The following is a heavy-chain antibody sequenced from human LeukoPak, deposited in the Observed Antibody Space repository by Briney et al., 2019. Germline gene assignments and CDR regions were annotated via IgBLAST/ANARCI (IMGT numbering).Heavy chain of an antibody. Sequence: ASVKVSCKASGSSFTGYYMHWVRQAPAPGLEWVGCFNPYSGSTSYAQKFQGRVTMTRDTSITTAYMELSRLRSDDTAVYYCARNEWELLYYFDYWGQGTLVTVSS. CDR1: GSSFTGYY. V-gene: IGHV1-2*02. CDR3: ARNEWELLYYFDY. CDR2: FNPYSGST. D-gene: IGHD1-26*01. J-gene: IGHJ4*02.